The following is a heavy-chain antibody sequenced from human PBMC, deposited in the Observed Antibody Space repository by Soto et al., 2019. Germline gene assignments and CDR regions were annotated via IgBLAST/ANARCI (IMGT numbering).Heavy chain of an antibody. CDR2: TYYRSKWYN. J-gene: IGHJ4*02. D-gene: IGHD3-10*01. V-gene: IGHV6-1*01. CDR1: GDSVSSNSAA. Sequence: QSQTLSLTCAISGDSVSSNSAAWNWIRQSPSRGLEWLGRTYYRSKWYNDYAVSVKSRITINPDTSKNQFSLQLKSVTPEDTAVYYCARLALSTTYYYGSGSYYDYWGQGTLVTVSS. CDR3: ARLALSTTYYYGSGSYYDY.